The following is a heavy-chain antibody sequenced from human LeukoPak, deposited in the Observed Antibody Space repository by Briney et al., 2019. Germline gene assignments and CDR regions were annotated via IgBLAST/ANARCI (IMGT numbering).Heavy chain of an antibody. CDR2: IYHSGST. CDR3: ARGELLWFGELLQRGYFDY. D-gene: IGHD3-10*01. Sequence: ETLSLTCTVSGYSISSGYYWGWIRQPPGKGLEWIGSIYHSGSTYYNPSLKSRVTISVDTSKNQFSLKLSSVTAADTAVYYCARGELLWFGELLQRGYFDYWGQGTLVTVSS. V-gene: IGHV4-38-2*02. CDR1: GYSISSGYY. J-gene: IGHJ4*02.